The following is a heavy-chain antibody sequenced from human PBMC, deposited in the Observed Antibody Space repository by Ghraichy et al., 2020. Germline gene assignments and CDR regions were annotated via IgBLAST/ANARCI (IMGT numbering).Heavy chain of an antibody. V-gene: IGHV3-23*01. D-gene: IGHD3-16*01. Sequence: GGSLRLSCAASGFIFSSYAMSWVRQAPGKGLEWVSTISGSGGSTYSPDSVKGRFTISRDNSKNTLYLQMNSLRADDTAVYYCASHQRGTETHPDYWGQGTLVTVSS. CDR1: GFIFSSYA. J-gene: IGHJ4*02. CDR3: ASHQRGTETHPDY. CDR2: ISGSGGST.